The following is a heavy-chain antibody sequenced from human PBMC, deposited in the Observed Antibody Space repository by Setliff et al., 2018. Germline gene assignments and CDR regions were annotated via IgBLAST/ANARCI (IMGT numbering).Heavy chain of an antibody. J-gene: IGHJ4*02. V-gene: IGHV4-34*01. CDR1: CLSFSVHY. CDR2: ISHTGST. Sequence: SETLSLTCVVDCLSFSVHYWAWIRPSPGKGLEWIGEISHTGSTNYNPSLKSRFTISINTSKKQLSLMMNSVTAADTGVYYCARGRNVAARLLDSWGQGTLVTVS. CDR3: ARGRNVAARLLDS. D-gene: IGHD2-15*01.